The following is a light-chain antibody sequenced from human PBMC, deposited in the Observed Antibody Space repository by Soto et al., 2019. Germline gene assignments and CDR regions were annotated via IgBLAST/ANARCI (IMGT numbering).Light chain of an antibody. CDR3: QQLDSYPIT. Sequence: DLQLTQSPSFLSASVGDRVTITCRASQGISSFLAWYQEKPGEAPKLLIYDASTLQSGVPSRFSGSGSGTEFTLTISSLQPEDFATYYCQQLDSYPITFGQGTRLEMK. V-gene: IGKV1-9*01. CDR2: DAS. CDR1: QGISSF. J-gene: IGKJ5*01.